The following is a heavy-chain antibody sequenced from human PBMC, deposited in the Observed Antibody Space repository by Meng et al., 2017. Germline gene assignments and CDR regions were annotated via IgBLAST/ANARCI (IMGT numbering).Heavy chain of an antibody. V-gene: IGHV7-4-1*02. CDR1: GYTLTSYA. CDR3: TRDGYSDCSRTSCFDS. CDR2: IDTKTGNP. J-gene: IGHJ4*02. Sequence: QSQLWQSGTDLRKPGASVKVSCKASGYTLTSYAINWLRQAPGQGLQWMGWIDTKTGNPTYVPGFTGRLVFSLDTSVSTEYLQISGLKADDTAVYYCTRDGYSDCSRTSCFDSWGQGTLVTVSS. D-gene: IGHD2-2*01.